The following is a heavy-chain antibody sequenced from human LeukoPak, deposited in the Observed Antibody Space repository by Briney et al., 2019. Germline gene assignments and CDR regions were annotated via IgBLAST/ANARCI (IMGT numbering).Heavy chain of an antibody. CDR1: GGTFSSYA. J-gene: IGHJ4*02. CDR2: ISAYNGNT. CDR3: ARDQGYSSGWSLGY. D-gene: IGHD6-19*01. V-gene: IGHV1-18*01. Sequence: GASVKVSCKASGGTFSSYAISWVRQAPGQGLEWMGWISAYNGNTNYAQKLQGRVTMTTDTSTSTAYMELRSLRSDDTAVYYCARDQGYSSGWSLGYWGQGTLVTVSS.